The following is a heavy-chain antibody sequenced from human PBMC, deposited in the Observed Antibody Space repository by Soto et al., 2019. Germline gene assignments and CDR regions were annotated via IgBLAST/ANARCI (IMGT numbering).Heavy chain of an antibody. CDR3: ARDFRSWENYFDY. J-gene: IGHJ4*02. V-gene: IGHV4-34*01. Sequence: SETLSLTCAVYGGSFSGYYWSWIRQPPGKGLEWIGEINHSGSTNYNPSLKSRVTISVDTSKNQFSLKLSSVTAADTAVYYCARDFRSWENYFDYWGQGTLVTVSS. D-gene: IGHD1-26*01. CDR2: INHSGST. CDR1: GGSFSGYY.